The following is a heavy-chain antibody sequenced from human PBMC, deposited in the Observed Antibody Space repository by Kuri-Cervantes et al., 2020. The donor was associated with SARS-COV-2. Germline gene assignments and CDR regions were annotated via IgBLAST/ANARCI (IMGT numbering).Heavy chain of an antibody. CDR2: ISSSSSYI. Sequence: GGSLRLSCAASGFTFSSYSMNWVRQAPGKGLEWVSSISSSSSYIYYADSVKGRFTISRDNAKNTLYLQMNSLRAEDTAVYYCAKGAEYYYYYYMDVWGKGTTVTVSS. V-gene: IGHV3-21*04. CDR1: GFTFSSYS. CDR3: AKGAEYYYYYYMDV. J-gene: IGHJ6*03.